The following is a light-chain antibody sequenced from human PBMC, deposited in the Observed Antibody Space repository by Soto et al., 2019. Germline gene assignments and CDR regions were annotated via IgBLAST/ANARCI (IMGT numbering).Light chain of an antibody. CDR1: QSVSSSY. CDR2: GAS. J-gene: IGKJ1*01. CDR3: QQYGSSPRT. V-gene: IGKV3-20*01. Sequence: EIALTQSPGTLSLSPGERATLSCRASQSVSSSYLAWYQHKPGQAPRLRIYGASSRATGIPDRFSGSGSGTDFTLTISRLEPEDFAVYYCQQYGSSPRTFGQGTKVEIK.